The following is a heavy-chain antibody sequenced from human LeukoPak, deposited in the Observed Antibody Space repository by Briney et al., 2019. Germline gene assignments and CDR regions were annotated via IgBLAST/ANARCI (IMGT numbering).Heavy chain of an antibody. CDR2: NNHSGST. Sequence: SETLSLTCAVYGGSFSGYYWSWIRQPPGKGLEWIGENNHSGSTNYNPSLKSRVTISVDTSKNQFSLKLSSVTAADTAVYYCARGRVKIAARRGYYFDYWGQGTLVTVSS. J-gene: IGHJ4*02. D-gene: IGHD6-6*01. V-gene: IGHV4-34*01. CDR1: GGSFSGYY. CDR3: ARGRVKIAARRGYYFDY.